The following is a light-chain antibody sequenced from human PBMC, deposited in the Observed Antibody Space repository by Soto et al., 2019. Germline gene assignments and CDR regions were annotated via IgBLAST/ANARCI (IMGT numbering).Light chain of an antibody. CDR1: QSVSSN. Sequence: ERVMTQSPATLSVSPGERATLSCRASQSVSSNLAWYQQKPGQAPRLLMYDASFRATGIPARFSGGGSGTEFTLTISSLQSEDFAVYYCQQYDNCPFTFGQGTKLEVK. CDR2: DAS. V-gene: IGKV3D-15*01. CDR3: QQYDNCPFT. J-gene: IGKJ2*01.